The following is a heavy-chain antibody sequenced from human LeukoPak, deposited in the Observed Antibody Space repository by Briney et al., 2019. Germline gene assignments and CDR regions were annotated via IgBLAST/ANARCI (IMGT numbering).Heavy chain of an antibody. V-gene: IGHV3-33*01. D-gene: IGHD5-24*01. J-gene: IGHJ4*02. CDR2: VWFDGTNK. CDR3: ARDPGGGYNYGGY. Sequence: GGSLRLSCAASGFTFTNYGMHWVRQAPGKGLEWVAVVWFDGTNKYYADSVKGRFTISRDNSKNTVYLQMNSLRAEDTAVYYCARDPGGGYNYGGYWGQGTLVTVSS. CDR1: GFTFTNYG.